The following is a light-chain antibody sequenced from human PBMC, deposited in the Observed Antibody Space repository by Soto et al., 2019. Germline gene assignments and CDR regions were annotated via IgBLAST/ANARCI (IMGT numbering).Light chain of an antibody. V-gene: IGKV3-20*01. J-gene: IGKJ5*01. Sequence: EILFTQSPGTLSLSPGQRPTLSCRSSERLSSVYLAWYQQRPGQPPRLLIYGASNRATGIPDTFSGSGSGTDFTLIINRLEPEDVAIYYCQQYGGSHRITFGPGTRLDIK. CDR3: QQYGGSHRIT. CDR1: ERLSSVY. CDR2: GAS.